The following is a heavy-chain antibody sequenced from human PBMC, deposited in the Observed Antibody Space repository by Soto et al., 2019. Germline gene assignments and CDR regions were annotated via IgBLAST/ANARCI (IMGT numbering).Heavy chain of an antibody. V-gene: IGHV6-1*01. CDR2: TYYRSKWYN. J-gene: IGHJ4*02. D-gene: IGHD6-19*01. CDR3: ARDPGTIAVAGTFDY. Sequence: QALSLTSAISGDSFSSNSAACNLIRPSPSRGLEWLGRTYYRSKWYNDYAVSVKSRITINPDTSKNQFSLQLNSVTPEDTAVYYCARDPGTIAVAGTFDYWGQGTLVTVSS. CDR1: GDSFSSNSAA.